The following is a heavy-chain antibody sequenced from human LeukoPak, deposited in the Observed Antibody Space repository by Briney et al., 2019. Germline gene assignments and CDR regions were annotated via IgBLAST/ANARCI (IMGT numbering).Heavy chain of an antibody. Sequence: GGSLRLSRATSGFKFNLYAMTWVRQAPGKGLEWVSTIDDPTTVYYADSVRGRFTISRDNSKSTLFLQLNSLRSDDTALYFCAKDAISGNARYDSFDVWGQGT. D-gene: IGHD1-14*01. V-gene: IGHV3-23*01. J-gene: IGHJ3*01. CDR3: AKDAISGNARYDSFDV. CDR1: GFKFNLYA. CDR2: IDDPTTV.